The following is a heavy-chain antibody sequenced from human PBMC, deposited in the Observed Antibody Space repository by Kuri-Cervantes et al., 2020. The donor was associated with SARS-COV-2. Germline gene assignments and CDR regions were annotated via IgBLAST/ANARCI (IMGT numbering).Heavy chain of an antibody. CDR2: ISSSSSQR. V-gene: IGHV3-21*04. Sequence: GGSLRLSCAASGFTFTSYSMTWVRQAPGKGLEWVSSISSSSSQRFYVDSVKGRFTISRDNAKNSLYLQMNSLRAEDTAVYYCAKSKGRENGWVYSSDLDAFDIWGQGTMVTVSS. J-gene: IGHJ3*02. CDR3: AKSKGRENGWVYSSDLDAFDI. D-gene: IGHD3-22*01. CDR1: GFTFTSYS.